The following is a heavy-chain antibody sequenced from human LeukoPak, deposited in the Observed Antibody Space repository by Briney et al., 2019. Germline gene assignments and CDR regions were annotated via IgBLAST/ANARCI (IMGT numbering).Heavy chain of an antibody. CDR3: ARDDYDILTGYWLYFDY. J-gene: IGHJ4*02. D-gene: IGHD3-9*01. Sequence: KPGGSLRLSCAASGFTFSSYSMNWVRQAPGKGLEWVSSISSSSSYIYYADSVKGRFTISRDNAKNSLYLQMSSLRAEDTAVYYCARDDYDILTGYWLYFDYWGQGTLVTVSS. V-gene: IGHV3-21*01. CDR2: ISSSSSYI. CDR1: GFTFSSYS.